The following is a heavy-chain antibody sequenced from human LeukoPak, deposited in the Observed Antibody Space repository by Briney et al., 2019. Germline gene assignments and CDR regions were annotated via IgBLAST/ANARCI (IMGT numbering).Heavy chain of an antibody. J-gene: IGHJ5*02. CDR3: ARALTTVTTSWFDP. D-gene: IGHD4-17*01. Sequence: GGSLRLSCAASGFTFSSYSMNWVRQAPRKWLEWVSSIRSSSSYIYYADSVKGRFTNSRDNAKNSLYLQMNSLRAEDTAVYYCARALTTVTTSWFDPWGQGTLVTVSS. V-gene: IGHV3-21*01. CDR2: IRSSSSYI. CDR1: GFTFSSYS.